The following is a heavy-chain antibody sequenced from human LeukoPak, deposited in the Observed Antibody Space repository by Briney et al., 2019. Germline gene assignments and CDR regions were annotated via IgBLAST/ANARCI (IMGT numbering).Heavy chain of an antibody. CDR2: INHSGST. Sequence: SETLSLTCAVYGGSFSGYYWSWIRQPPGKGLEWIGEINHSGSTNYNPSLKSRVTISVDKSKNQFSLKLSSVTAADTAVYYCARDISSVRAVWGKGTTVTVSS. J-gene: IGHJ6*04. V-gene: IGHV4-34*01. CDR3: ARDISSVRAV. CDR1: GGSFSGYY.